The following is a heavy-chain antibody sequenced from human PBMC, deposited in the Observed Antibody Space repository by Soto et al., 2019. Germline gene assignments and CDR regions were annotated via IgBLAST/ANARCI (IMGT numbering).Heavy chain of an antibody. CDR2: INHSGST. CDR3: ARGTMYYDFWSGYYSVNYFDY. V-gene: IGHV4-34*01. CDR1: GGCFRGYY. D-gene: IGHD3-3*01. Sequence: SGTLSLTCAGFGGCFRGYYWSWIRPPPGKGPGWIGEINHSGSTNYNPSLKSRVTISVDTSKNQFSLKLSSVTAADTAVYYCARGTMYYDFWSGYYSVNYFDYWGQGTLVTVSS. J-gene: IGHJ4*02.